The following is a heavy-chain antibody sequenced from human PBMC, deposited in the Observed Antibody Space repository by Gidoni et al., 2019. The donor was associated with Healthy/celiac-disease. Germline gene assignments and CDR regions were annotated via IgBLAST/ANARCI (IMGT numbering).Heavy chain of an antibody. CDR2: IIPIFGTA. Sequence: QVQLVQSGAEVKKPGCSVKVSCKASGSTLRSYASSWVRQAPGQGLEWMGGIIPIFGTANYAQRFQGRVTITADESTSTVYMELSSLRSEDTAVYYCARDAYSGSSLAEYFQHWGQGTLVTVSS. D-gene: IGHD1-26*01. V-gene: IGHV1-69*01. J-gene: IGHJ1*01. CDR1: GSTLRSYA. CDR3: ARDAYSGSSLAEYFQH.